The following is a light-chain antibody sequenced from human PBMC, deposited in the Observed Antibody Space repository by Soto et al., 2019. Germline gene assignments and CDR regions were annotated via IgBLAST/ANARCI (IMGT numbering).Light chain of an antibody. CDR3: QQFGTSPLT. CDR1: QSVSSN. J-gene: IGKJ4*01. Sequence: EIVLTQSPGTLSLSPGERATLSCRASQSVSSNLAWYQQKPGQAPRLLIFGASTRATGIPDRFSGSGSGTDFTLTIIRLEPEDFAVYYCQQFGTSPLTFGGGTKVEIK. V-gene: IGKV3-20*01. CDR2: GAS.